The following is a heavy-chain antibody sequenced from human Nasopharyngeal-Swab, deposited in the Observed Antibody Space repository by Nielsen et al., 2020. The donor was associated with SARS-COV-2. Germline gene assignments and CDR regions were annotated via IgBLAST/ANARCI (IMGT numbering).Heavy chain of an antibody. CDR3: ARDLGGHTGY. CDR2: ISYDGSNK. J-gene: IGHJ4*02. Sequence: GESLKISCAASGFTFSSYAMHWVRQAPGKGLEWVAVISYDGSNKYYADSVKGRFTISRDNSKNTLYLQMNSLRAEDTAVYYCARDLGGHTGYWGQGTLVTVSS. CDR1: GFTFSSYA. D-gene: IGHD3-16*01. V-gene: IGHV3-30-3*01.